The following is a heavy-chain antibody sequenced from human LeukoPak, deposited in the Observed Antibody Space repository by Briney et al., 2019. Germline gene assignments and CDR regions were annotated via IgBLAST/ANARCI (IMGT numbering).Heavy chain of an antibody. J-gene: IGHJ5*02. Sequence: SETLSLTCTVSGGSISSYYWSWIRQPPGKGLEWIGYIYYSGSTNYNPSLKSRVTISVDTSKNQFSLKLSSVTAADTAVYYCARGRGYDSSGYYDWSDPWGQGTLVTVSS. V-gene: IGHV4-59*01. CDR1: GGSISSYY. CDR2: IYYSGST. D-gene: IGHD3-22*01. CDR3: ARGRGYDSSGYYDWSDP.